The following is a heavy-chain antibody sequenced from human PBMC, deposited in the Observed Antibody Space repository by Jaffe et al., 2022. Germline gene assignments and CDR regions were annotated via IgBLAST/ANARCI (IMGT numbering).Heavy chain of an antibody. CDR2: ISSSSSTI. J-gene: IGHJ3*02. D-gene: IGHD4-17*01. CDR1: GFTFSSYS. V-gene: IGHV3-48*01. CDR3: ARASTNYDYGDYFDAFDI. Sequence: EVQLVESGGGLVQPGGSLRLSCAASGFTFSSYSMNWVRQAPGKGLEWVSYISSSSSTIYYADSVKGRFTISRDNAKNSLYLQMNSLRAEDTAVYYCARASTNYDYGDYFDAFDIWGQGTMVTVSS.